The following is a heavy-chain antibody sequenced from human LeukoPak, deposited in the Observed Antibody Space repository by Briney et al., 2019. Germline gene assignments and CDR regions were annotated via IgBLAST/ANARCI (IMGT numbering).Heavy chain of an antibody. V-gene: IGHV3-7*05. CDR3: ARGFDGYYGFDL. J-gene: IGHJ3*01. CDR1: GFTFTTYW. CDR2: INQDGVEK. D-gene: IGHD5-24*01. Sequence: PGGSLRLSCAASGFTFTTYWMIWVRQAPGKGLEWVANINQDGVEKYYVASVRGRLTISRDNAKNPMYVQMNSLRAEDTAVYYCARGFDGYYGFDLWGQGTMVTVSS.